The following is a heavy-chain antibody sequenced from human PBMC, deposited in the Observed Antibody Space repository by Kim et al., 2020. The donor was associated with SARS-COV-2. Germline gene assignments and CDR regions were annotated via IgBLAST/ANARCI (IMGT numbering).Heavy chain of an antibody. V-gene: IGHV1-46*01. CDR1: GYTFTSYY. D-gene: IGHD3-16*02. CDR3: ARAHNYYDYVWGSYPNDAFDI. CDR2: INPSGGST. Sequence: ASVKVSCKASGYTFTSYYMHWVRQAPGQGLEWMGIINPSGGSTSYAQKFQGRVTMTRDTSTSTVYMELSSLRSEDTAVYYCARAHNYYDYVWGSYPNDAFDIWGQGTMVTVSS. J-gene: IGHJ3*02.